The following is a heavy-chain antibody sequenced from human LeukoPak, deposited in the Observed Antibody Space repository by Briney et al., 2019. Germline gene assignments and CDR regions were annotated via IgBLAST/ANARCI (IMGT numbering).Heavy chain of an antibody. V-gene: IGHV1-18*01. CDR1: GYTFTSYG. J-gene: IGHJ6*02. D-gene: IGHD6-19*01. CDR2: ISAYNGNT. Sequence: ASVKVSCKASGYTFTSYGISWVRQAPGQGLEWMGWISAYNGNTNYAQKLQGRVTMTTDTSTSTACMELRSLRSDDTAVYYCARAGYSSAPWASDNYYYYGMDVWGQGTTVTVSS. CDR3: ARAGYSSAPWASDNYYYYGMDV.